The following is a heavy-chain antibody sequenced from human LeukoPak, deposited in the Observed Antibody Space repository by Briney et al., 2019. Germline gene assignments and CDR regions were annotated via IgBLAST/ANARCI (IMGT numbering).Heavy chain of an antibody. J-gene: IGHJ4*02. CDR3: ASGYCSGGNCYSG. Sequence: GGSLRLSCAASGFSLTSYWMHWVRKAPGKGLVWVSRINSDGRTTSYADPVKGRFTISRDNAKNTVYLQMNSLRVEDTAVYYCASGYCSGGNCYSGWGQGTLVTVSS. D-gene: IGHD2-15*01. CDR1: GFSLTSYW. V-gene: IGHV3-74*01. CDR2: INSDGRTT.